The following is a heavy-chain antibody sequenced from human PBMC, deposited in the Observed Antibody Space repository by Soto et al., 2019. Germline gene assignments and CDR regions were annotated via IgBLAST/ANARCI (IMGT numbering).Heavy chain of an antibody. CDR2: INPNSGVT. J-gene: IGHJ6*03. V-gene: IGHV1-2*02. CDR1: GDRFTDYY. Sequence: GASVKVSCTASGDRFTDYYMHWVRQAPGQGLEWMGWINPNSGVTRYAQKFQGQVTISADKSISTAYLQWSSLKASDTAMYYCARQRGDYVYYYYMDVWGKGTTVTVSS. CDR3: ARQRGDYVYYYYMDV. D-gene: IGHD4-17*01.